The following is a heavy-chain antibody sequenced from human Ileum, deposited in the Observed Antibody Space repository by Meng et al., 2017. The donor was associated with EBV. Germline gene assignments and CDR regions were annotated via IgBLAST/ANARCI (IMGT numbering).Heavy chain of an antibody. CDR2: ISCYNGDT. D-gene: IGHD6-19*01. Sequence: QLQLMQSGAEVKKPXXSVMVSCKAXGYTFTHHGISWIRQAPGQGLEWMGWISCYNGDTNYAQKFQGRVTMTTDTSTSTAYMDLRSLRSDDTAVYYCARDPSNTSGRYAYFDYWGQGTLVYVSS. V-gene: IGHV1-18*01. J-gene: IGHJ4*02. CDR1: GYTFTHHG. CDR3: ARDPSNTSGRYAYFDY.